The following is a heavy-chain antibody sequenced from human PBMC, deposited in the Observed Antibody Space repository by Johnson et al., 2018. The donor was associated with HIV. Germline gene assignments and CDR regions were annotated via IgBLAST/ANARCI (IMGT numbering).Heavy chain of an antibody. Sequence: EVQLVESGGGVVQPGGSLRLSCAASGFTFSSYWMSWVRQAPGKGLVWVANIKQDGSEKYYVDSVKGRFTISRDNAKNSLYLQMNSLRAADTAVYYCAKVRRGSSWYIAFDIWGQGTMVTVSS. J-gene: IGHJ3*02. V-gene: IGHV3-7*02. CDR2: IKQDGSEK. CDR3: AKVRRGSSWYIAFDI. D-gene: IGHD6-13*01. CDR1: GFTFSSYW.